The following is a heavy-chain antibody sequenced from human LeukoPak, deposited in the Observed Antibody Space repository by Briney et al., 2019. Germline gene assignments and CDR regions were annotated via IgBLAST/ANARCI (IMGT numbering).Heavy chain of an antibody. CDR3: ASSPLGSSWAYLNY. Sequence: SETLSLTCTVSGGSISSYYWSWIRQPAGKGLEWIGRIYTSGSTNYNPSLKSRVTMPVDTSKNQFSLKLSSVTAADTAVYYCASSPLGSSWAYLNYWGQGTLVTVSS. V-gene: IGHV4-4*07. CDR1: GGSISSYY. J-gene: IGHJ4*02. D-gene: IGHD6-13*01. CDR2: IYTSGST.